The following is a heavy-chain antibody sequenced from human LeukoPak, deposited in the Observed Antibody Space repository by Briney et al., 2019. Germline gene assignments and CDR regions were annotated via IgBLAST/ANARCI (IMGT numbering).Heavy chain of an antibody. D-gene: IGHD5-12*01. CDR3: ARGFGNVYSGYDQVFGWFDP. Sequence: GASVKASCKASGYTFTSYGISWVRQAPGQGLEWMGWISAYNGNTNYAQKLRGRVTMTTDTSTSTAYMELSSLRSEDTAVYYCARGFGNVYSGYDQVFGWFDPWGQGTLVTVSS. CDR2: ISAYNGNT. V-gene: IGHV1-18*01. CDR1: GYTFTSYG. J-gene: IGHJ5*02.